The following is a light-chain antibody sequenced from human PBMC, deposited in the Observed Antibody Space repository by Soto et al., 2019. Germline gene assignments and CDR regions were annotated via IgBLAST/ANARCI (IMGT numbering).Light chain of an antibody. CDR2: EVS. J-gene: IGLJ2*01. Sequence: QSVLTQPASVSGSPGQSITISCTGTNSDVGNYNHVSWYQQHPGKAPKLMIYEVSKRPSGVSNRFYGSKSANTASLTISGLQAEDEADYYCCSFARSNTWVFGGGTKLTVL. V-gene: IGLV2-23*02. CDR3: CSFARSNTWV. CDR1: NSDVGNYNH.